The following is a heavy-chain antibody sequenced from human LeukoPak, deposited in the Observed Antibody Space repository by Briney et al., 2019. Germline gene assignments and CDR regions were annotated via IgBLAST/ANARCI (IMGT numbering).Heavy chain of an antibody. Sequence: GGSLRLSCAASGFTFSSYGMHWVRQAPGKGLEWVAFIRYDGSNKYYADSVKGRFTISRDNSKNTLYLQMNSLRAEDTAVYYCAKAPCGVPGGGWFDPWGQGTLVTVSS. CDR1: GFTFSSYG. V-gene: IGHV3-30*02. CDR3: AKAPCGVPGGGWFDP. D-gene: IGHD1-14*01. CDR2: IRYDGSNK. J-gene: IGHJ5*02.